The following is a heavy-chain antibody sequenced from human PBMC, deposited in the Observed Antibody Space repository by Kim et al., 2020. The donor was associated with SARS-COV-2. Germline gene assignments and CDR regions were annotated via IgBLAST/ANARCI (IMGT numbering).Heavy chain of an antibody. CDR2: ILNSGET. D-gene: IGHD1-26*01. V-gene: IGHV3-66*01. Sequence: GGSLRLSCVASGFTVSSNYMSWVRQAPGKGLEWVSVILNSGETFYADSVKGRFAISRDNSKNTLYLQMNSLRAEDTSIYYCVCRVGSAGYFDFWGQGSLVTVSS. CDR3: VCRVGSAGYFDF. J-gene: IGHJ4*02. CDR1: GFTVSSNY.